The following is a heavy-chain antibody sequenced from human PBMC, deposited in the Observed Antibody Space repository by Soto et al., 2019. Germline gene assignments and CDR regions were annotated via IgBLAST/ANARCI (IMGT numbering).Heavy chain of an antibody. CDR2: NSSNGSTI. CDR3: ARDPYNWNYRGDY. CDR1: GLTFSGYY. V-gene: IGHV3-11*01. D-gene: IGHD1-7*01. Sequence: PGGSLRLSCATSGLTFSGYYMSWIRQAPGKGLEWVSYNSSNGSTIYYADSVKGRFTISRDNAKNSLYLQMNSLRAEDTAVYYCARDPYNWNYRGDYWGQGTLVTVSS. J-gene: IGHJ4*02.